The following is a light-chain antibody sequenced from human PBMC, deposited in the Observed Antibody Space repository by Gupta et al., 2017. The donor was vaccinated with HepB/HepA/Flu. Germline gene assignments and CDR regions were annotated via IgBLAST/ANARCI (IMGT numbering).Light chain of an antibody. J-gene: IGKJ3*01. CDR3: QQYYGTPPIT. V-gene: IGKV4-1*01. CDR1: QSVSYSSNNKNY. Sequence: DIVMTQSPDSLAVSLGGRAPIDCKSSQSVSYSSNNKNYLAWYQQRPGQPPKLLIYGASARASGVPDRFSGSGSGTDFTLTISSLQAEDVAVYYCQQYYGTPPITFGPGTKVDIK. CDR2: GAS.